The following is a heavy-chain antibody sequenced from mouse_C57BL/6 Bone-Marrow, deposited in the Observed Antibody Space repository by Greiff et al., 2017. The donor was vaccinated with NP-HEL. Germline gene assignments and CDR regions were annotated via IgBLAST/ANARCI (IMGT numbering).Heavy chain of an antibody. CDR2: FNPNTGGT. CDR1: GYTFTAYN. D-gene: IGHD2-10*01. V-gene: IGHV1-18*01. J-gene: IGHJ4*01. Sequence: EVQLQQSGPELVKPGASVKIPCKASGYTFTAYNMDWVKQSHGKSLEWIGDFNPNTGGTIYIQKFKGKATLTVDKSSSTAYMELRSLTSEDTAVYYCARFRPYYGNYLYAMDYWGQGTSVTVSS. CDR3: ARFRPYYGNYLYAMDY.